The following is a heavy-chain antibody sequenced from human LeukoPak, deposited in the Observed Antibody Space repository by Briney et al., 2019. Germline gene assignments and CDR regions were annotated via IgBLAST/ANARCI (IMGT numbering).Heavy chain of an antibody. V-gene: IGHV4-61*01. J-gene: IGHJ4*02. CDR3: ARYYDSTGSFDY. Sequence: PSETLSLTCTVSGDSVSRSSYYWTWIRQPPGKGLEWIGYIYYIGSTNYNPSLSSRLTMSVDTSKNQFSLRLSSVIAADTAVYYCARYYDSTGSFDYWGQGTLVTVSS. CDR2: IYYIGST. CDR1: GDSVSRSSYY. D-gene: IGHD3-22*01.